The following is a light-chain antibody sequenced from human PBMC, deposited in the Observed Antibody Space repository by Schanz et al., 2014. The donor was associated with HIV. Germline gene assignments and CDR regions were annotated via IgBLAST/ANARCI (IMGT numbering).Light chain of an antibody. CDR3: SSYTETDTLL. CDR2: DVT. J-gene: IGLJ2*01. V-gene: IGLV2-11*01. Sequence: QSALTQPPSASGSPGQSVTISCTGTSSDVGGNNYVSWYQHHPGKAPKLIISDVTKRPSGVPDRFSGYKSGNTASLTISGLQPEDEAHYYCSSYTETDTLLFGGGTKLTVL. CDR1: SSDVGGNNY.